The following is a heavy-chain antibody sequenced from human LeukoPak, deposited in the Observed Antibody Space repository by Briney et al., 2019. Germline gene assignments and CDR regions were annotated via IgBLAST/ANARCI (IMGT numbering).Heavy chain of an antibody. V-gene: IGHV3-23*01. CDR1: GFTFSSYA. Sequence: GGSLRLSCAASGFTFSSYAMSWVRQAPGKGREWVSAISGSGGSTYYADSVKGRFTISRDNSKNTLYLQMNSLRAEDTAVYYCAKDRDRDGDYFDYWGQGTLVTVSS. CDR2: ISGSGGST. CDR3: AKDRDRDGDYFDY. J-gene: IGHJ4*02. D-gene: IGHD4-17*01.